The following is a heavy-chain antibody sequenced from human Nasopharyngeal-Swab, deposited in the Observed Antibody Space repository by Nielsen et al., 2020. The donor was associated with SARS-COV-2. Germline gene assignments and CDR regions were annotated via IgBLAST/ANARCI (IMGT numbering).Heavy chain of an antibody. V-gene: IGHV3-21*01. Sequence: GESLKISCAASGFTFSSYSMNWVRQAPGKGLEWVSSISSSSYIYYADSVKGRFTISRDNAKNSLYLQMNSLRAEDTAVYYCARDSYDFWSGYSYYYYYYGMDVWGQGTTVTVSS. D-gene: IGHD3-3*01. J-gene: IGHJ6*02. CDR2: ISSSSYI. CDR3: ARDSYDFWSGYSYYYYYYGMDV. CDR1: GFTFSSYS.